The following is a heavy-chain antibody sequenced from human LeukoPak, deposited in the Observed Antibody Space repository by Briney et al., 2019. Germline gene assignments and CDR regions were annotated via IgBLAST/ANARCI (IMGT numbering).Heavy chain of an antibody. CDR1: GYTFTSYG. CDR2: ISAYNGNT. J-gene: IGHJ6*02. CDR3: ARAYSGGEVYYYYGMDV. V-gene: IGHV1-18*01. D-gene: IGHD2-21*01. Sequence: ASVKVSCKASGYTFTSYGISWVRQAPGQGLEWMGWISAYNGNTNYAQKLQGRVTMTTDTSTSTSYMELRSLRSDGTAVYYCARAYSGGEVYYYYGMDVWGQGTTVTVSS.